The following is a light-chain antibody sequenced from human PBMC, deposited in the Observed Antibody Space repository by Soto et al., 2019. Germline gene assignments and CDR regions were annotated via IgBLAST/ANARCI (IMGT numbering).Light chain of an antibody. CDR3: HQYDSWT. Sequence: EIVLTQSPGILSVSPGERATLSCRASQSFNSTDLAWYPQKPGQAPRLLIYGAASRATGIPDRFSGSGSGTEFTRTISRLEPEDFAVYYCHQYDSWTFGQGTKV. V-gene: IGKV3-20*01. CDR2: GAA. J-gene: IGKJ1*01. CDR1: QSFNSTD.